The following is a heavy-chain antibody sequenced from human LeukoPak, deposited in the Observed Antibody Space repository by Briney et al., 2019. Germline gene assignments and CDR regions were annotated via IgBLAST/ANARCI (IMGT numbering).Heavy chain of an antibody. J-gene: IGHJ5*01. V-gene: IGHV3-23*01. D-gene: IGHD4-17*01. Sequence: GGSLRLSCAASGFTFSGYAMSWVRQAPGKGLEWVSTVTGSAASTYYAESVKGRFTISRDNSKNTLYMQMNSLRVEDTAVYYCAKGGLRSDWFDSWGQGTLVTVSS. CDR3: AKGGLRSDWFDS. CDR2: VTGSAAST. CDR1: GFTFSGYA.